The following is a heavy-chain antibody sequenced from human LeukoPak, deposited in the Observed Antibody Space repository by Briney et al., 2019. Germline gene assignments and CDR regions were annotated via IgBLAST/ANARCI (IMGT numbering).Heavy chain of an antibody. Sequence: SVKVSCKASGYTFTGYYMHWVRQPPGQGLEWMRWINPNRGGTNYAQKLQGRVTMPRDTSISTAYMELSRLRSDDTAVYYCARETRDETYYYDSSGYSDAFDIWGQGTMVTVSS. CDR1: GYTFTGYY. CDR3: ARETRDETYYYDSSGYSDAFDI. J-gene: IGHJ3*02. D-gene: IGHD3-22*01. CDR2: INPNRGGT. V-gene: IGHV1-2*02.